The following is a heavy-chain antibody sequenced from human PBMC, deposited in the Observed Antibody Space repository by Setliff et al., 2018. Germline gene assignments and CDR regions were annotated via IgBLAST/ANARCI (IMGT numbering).Heavy chain of an antibody. V-gene: IGHV1-69*13. J-gene: IGHJ6*03. CDR1: GGTFSSYA. CDR3: ARERGDIVSTTSYYYYMDV. CDR2: IIPMFGTT. Sequence: ASVKVSCKASGGTFSSYAIDWVRQAPGQGLEWMGGIIPMFGTTNYAQRFRGRVTITADESTSTAYMEMSSLRSEDTAVYYCARERGDIVSTTSYYYYMDVWGKGTTVTVSS. D-gene: IGHD5-12*01.